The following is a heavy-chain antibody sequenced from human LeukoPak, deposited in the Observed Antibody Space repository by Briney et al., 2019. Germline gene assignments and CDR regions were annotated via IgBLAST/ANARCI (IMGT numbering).Heavy chain of an antibody. J-gene: IGHJ6*03. CDR2: ISSSSSTI. CDR1: GFTSSSYS. Sequence: GGSLRLSCAASGFTSSSYSMNWVRQAPGKGLEWVSYISSSSSTIYYADSVKGRFTISRDNAKNSLYLQMNGLRAEDTAVYYCARAYMDVWGKGTTVTVSS. V-gene: IGHV3-48*04. CDR3: ARAYMDV.